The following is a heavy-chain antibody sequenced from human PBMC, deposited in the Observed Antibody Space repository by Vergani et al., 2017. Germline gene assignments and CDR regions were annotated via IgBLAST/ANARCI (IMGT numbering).Heavy chain of an antibody. CDR3: ARLVYDLWSGYYSGGFDY. V-gene: IGHV1-18*01. D-gene: IGHD3-3*01. J-gene: IGHJ4*02. CDR2: ISAYNGNT. CDR1: GYTFTSYG. Sequence: QVQLVQSGAEVKKPGASVKVSCKASGYTFTSYGISWVRQAPGQGLEWMGWISAYNGNTNYAQKLQGRVTMTTDTSTSTAYMELRSLRSDDTAVYYCARLVYDLWSGYYSGGFDYWGQGTLVTVSS.